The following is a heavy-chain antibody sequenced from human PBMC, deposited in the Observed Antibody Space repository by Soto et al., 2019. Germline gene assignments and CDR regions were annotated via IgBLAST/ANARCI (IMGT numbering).Heavy chain of an antibody. CDR1: GDSVSSNSGA. V-gene: IGHV6-1*01. D-gene: IGHD6-6*01. CDR2: TYYRSKWYN. Sequence: SQTLSLTCAISGDSVSSNSGAWNWIRQSPSRGLEWLGRTYYRSKWYNDFAVSVKSRITNNPDTSKNQFSLQLNSVTPEDTAVYYCVRQYRDSQYYSGLDVWGQGTTVTVSS. CDR3: VRQYRDSQYYSGLDV. J-gene: IGHJ6*02.